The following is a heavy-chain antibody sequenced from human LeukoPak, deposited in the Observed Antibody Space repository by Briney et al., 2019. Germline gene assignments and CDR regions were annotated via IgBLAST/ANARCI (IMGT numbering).Heavy chain of an antibody. CDR2: IYYSGST. CDR3: ARERSVDTAAPGYYYYFDY. CDR1: GGSISSYY. J-gene: IGHJ4*02. D-gene: IGHD5-18*01. Sequence: SETLSLTCTVSGGSISSYYWSWIRQPPGKGLEWIGYIYYSGSTNYNPSLKSRVTISVDTSKNQFSLKLSSVTAADTAVYYCARERSVDTAAPGYYYYFDYWGQGTLVTVSS. V-gene: IGHV4-59*01.